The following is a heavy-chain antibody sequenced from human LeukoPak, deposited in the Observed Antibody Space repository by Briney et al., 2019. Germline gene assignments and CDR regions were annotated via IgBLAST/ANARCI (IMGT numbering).Heavy chain of an antibody. V-gene: IGHV3-7*01. CDR1: GFTFSSYW. J-gene: IGHJ4*02. D-gene: IGHD7-27*01. Sequence: GGSLRLSCAASGFTFSSYWMSWVRQAPGKGLEWVANIKQDGSEKYYVDSVKGRFTISRDNSKNTLYLQMNSLRAEDTAVYYCARGRNLNWGPIDYWGQGTLVTVSS. CDR2: IKQDGSEK. CDR3: ARGRNLNWGPIDY.